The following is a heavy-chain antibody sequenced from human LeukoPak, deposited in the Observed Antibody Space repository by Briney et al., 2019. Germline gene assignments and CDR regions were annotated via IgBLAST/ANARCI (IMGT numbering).Heavy chain of an antibody. CDR3: AKVRYAYDSSGYDPLDI. CDR2: ISGGGGST. CDR1: GFTFSSYA. V-gene: IGHV3-23*01. Sequence: PGGSLRLSCAASGFTFSSYAMSWVRQAPGKGLEWVSAISGGGGSTYYADSVKGRFTISRDNSKNTLYLQMNSLSAEDTAVYYCAKVRYAYDSSGYDPLDIWGQGTMVTVSS. D-gene: IGHD3-22*01. J-gene: IGHJ3*02.